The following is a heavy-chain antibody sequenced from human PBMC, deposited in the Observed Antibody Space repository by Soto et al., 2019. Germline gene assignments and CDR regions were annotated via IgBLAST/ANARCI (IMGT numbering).Heavy chain of an antibody. CDR2: IIPILGIA. J-gene: IGHJ4*02. CDR3: ARDMGRDSGHDFDY. D-gene: IGHD5-12*01. V-gene: IGHV1-69*08. CDR1: GGTFSSYT. Sequence: QVQLVQSGAEVKKPGSSVKVSCKASGGTFSSYTISWVRQAPGQGLEWMGRIIPILGIANYAQKFQGRVTITADKSTSTAYMELSSLRSEDTAVYYCARDMGRDSGHDFDYWGQGTLVTVSS.